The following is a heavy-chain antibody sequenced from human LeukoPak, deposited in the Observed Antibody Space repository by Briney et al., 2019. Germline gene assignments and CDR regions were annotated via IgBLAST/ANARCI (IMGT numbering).Heavy chain of an antibody. CDR1: GYSNSSGYY. CDR2: IYHSGST. Sequence: PSETLSLXCAVSGYSNSSGYYWGWIRQPPGKGLEWIGSIYHSGSTYYNPSLKSRVTISVDTSKNQFSLKLSSVTAADTAVYYCARGGLPSVVVFDYWGQGTLVTVSS. D-gene: IGHD3-22*01. J-gene: IGHJ4*02. V-gene: IGHV4-38-2*01. CDR3: ARGGLPSVVVFDY.